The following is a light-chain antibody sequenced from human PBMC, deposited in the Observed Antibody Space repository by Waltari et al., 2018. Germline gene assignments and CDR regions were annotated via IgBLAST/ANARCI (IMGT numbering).Light chain of an antibody. CDR2: GAS. CDR1: QSVSSN. V-gene: IGKV3-15*01. CDR3: QQCYSTPYT. J-gene: IGKJ2*01. Sequence: EIVMTQSPATLSVSPGERATLPCRASQSVSSNLAWYQQKPGQAPRLLIYGASTRATGIPARFSGSGSGTEFTLTISSLQAADVAVYYCQQCYSTPYTFGQGTKLEIK.